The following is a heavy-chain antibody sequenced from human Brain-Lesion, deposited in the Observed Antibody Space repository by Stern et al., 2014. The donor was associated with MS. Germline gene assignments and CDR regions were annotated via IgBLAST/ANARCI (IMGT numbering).Heavy chain of an antibody. V-gene: IGHV4-31*01. CDR2: IYYRGTT. D-gene: IGHD2-2*01. CDR1: GGPISRDNYY. Sequence: QVQLVESGPGLVKPSQTLYLSCTVSGGPISRDNYYWTWISQHPGHGLEWIGHIYYRGTTSYNPFLQRLVFLTVAPSKNPFSLRVSSVTAADTAVYYCARDHFTTSLDVWGHGTTVTVS. J-gene: IGHJ6*02. CDR3: ARDHFTTSLDV.